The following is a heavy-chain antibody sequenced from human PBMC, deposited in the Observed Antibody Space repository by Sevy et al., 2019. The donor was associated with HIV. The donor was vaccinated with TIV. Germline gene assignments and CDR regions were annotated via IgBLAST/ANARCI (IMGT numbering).Heavy chain of an antibody. Sequence: GGSLRLSCAASGFNVDTFWMGWVRQAPGRGLEWVARIDPRGEERDHLDSLKGRFTISRDNAKNSLYLEMHSLKGEDTALYYCVRVVWDVLVVPAATPSPWLDSWGQGTLVTVSS. D-gene: IGHD3-16*02. CDR1: GFNVDTFW. V-gene: IGHV3-7*01. CDR2: IDPRGEER. J-gene: IGHJ5*01. CDR3: VRVVWDVLVVPAATPSPWLDS.